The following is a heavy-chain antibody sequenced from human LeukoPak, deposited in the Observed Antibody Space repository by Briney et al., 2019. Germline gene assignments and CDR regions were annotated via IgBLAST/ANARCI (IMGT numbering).Heavy chain of an antibody. CDR3: VGGIDTTGYFNY. Sequence: ASVQVSCKASGHTFTTYPMNWARQAPGQGREWMGWINTNTGSPTYAQGLTGRFVFSLDTSVSTAFLKINSLKAEDTALYYCVGGIDTTGYFNYWGQGTLVTVSS. CDR1: GHTFTTYP. J-gene: IGHJ4*02. D-gene: IGHD3-22*01. V-gene: IGHV7-4-1*02. CDR2: INTNTGSP.